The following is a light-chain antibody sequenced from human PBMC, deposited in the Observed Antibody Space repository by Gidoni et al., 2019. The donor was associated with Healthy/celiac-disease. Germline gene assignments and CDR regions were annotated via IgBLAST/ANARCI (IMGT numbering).Light chain of an antibody. CDR2: LGS. V-gene: IGKV2-28*01. J-gene: IGKJ1*01. CDR3: MQALQTPWT. CDR1: QSLLHSNGYTY. Sequence: DIVLTQSPPSLPVTPGEPASIPCRSSQSLLHSNGYTYLDWYLQKPGQSPQLLIYLGSNRASGVPDRFSGSGSGTDFTLKISRVEAEDVGVYYCMQALQTPWTFGQGTKVEIK.